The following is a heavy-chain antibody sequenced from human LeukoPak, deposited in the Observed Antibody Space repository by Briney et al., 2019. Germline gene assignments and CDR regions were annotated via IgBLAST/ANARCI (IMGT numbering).Heavy chain of an antibody. J-gene: IGHJ5*02. CDR2: ISTTGSTI. V-gene: IGHV3-48*02. Sequence: GGSLRLSCAASGFTFSSHTFNWVRQAPEKGLEWLSYISTTGSTIYYAGSVKGRFTISRDNAQNSLFLQMDSLRDEDTAVYYCVRDQWFGSAWGQGTLVTVSS. D-gene: IGHD3-10*01. CDR1: GFTFSSHT. CDR3: VRDQWFGSA.